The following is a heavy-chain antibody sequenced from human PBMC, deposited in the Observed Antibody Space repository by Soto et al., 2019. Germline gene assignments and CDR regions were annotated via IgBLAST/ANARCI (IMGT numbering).Heavy chain of an antibody. J-gene: IGHJ4*02. CDR2: IYSGGST. CDR1: GFTVSSNY. D-gene: IGHD4-17*01. CDR3: ASRPPHGDHPYFDY. Sequence: ESGGGLIPPGGSLRLSCAASGFTVSSNYMSWVRQAPGKGLECVSLIYSGGSTYYADSVKGRFTISRDNSKNTLYLQMNSLRAEDTAVYYCASRPPHGDHPYFDYWGQGTLVTVSS. V-gene: IGHV3-53*01.